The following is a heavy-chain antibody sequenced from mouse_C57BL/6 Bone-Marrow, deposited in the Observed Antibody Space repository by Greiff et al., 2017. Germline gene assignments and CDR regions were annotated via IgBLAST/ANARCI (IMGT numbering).Heavy chain of an antibody. CDR1: GYTFTSYW. D-gene: IGHD1-1*01. CDR3: AREGYGSSYYY. J-gene: IGHJ2*01. Sequence: VQLQQSGAELVKPGASVKLSCKASGYTFTSYWMHWVKQRPGQGLEWIGMIHPNSGSTNYNEKFKSKATLTVDKSSSTAYMQRSSLTSEDSAVYYCAREGYGSSYYYWGQGTTPTVSS. CDR2: IHPNSGST. V-gene: IGHV1-64*01.